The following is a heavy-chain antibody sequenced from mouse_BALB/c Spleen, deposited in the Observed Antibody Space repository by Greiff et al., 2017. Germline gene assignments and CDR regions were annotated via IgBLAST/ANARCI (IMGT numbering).Heavy chain of an antibody. CDR1: GFTFSSYR. J-gene: IGHJ2*01. CDR3: ARRDDYDKKGFDY. Sequence: EVQLVESGGDLVKPGGSLKLSCAASGFTFSSYRMSWVRQTPDKRLEWVATISSGGSYTYYPDSVKGRFTISRDNAKNTLYLQMSSLKSEDTAMYYCARRDDYDKKGFDYWGQGTTLTVSS. D-gene: IGHD2-4*01. CDR2: ISSGGSYT. V-gene: IGHV5-6*01.